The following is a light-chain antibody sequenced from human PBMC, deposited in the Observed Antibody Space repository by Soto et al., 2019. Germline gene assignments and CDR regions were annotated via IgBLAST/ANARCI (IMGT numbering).Light chain of an antibody. V-gene: IGKV1-5*03. CDR2: KAS. CDR3: QQYSSYPWT. Sequence: DIQMTQSPSTLSSSVGERVTITCRASQSISSWLAWYQQKPGKAPKLLIYKASSLETGVPSRFSGSGSGTEFTLTISSLQPDDFATYSCQQYSSYPWTFGQGTKVEIK. CDR1: QSISSW. J-gene: IGKJ1*01.